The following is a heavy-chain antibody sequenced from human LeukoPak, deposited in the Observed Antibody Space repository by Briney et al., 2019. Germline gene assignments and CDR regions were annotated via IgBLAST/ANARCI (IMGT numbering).Heavy chain of an antibody. J-gene: IGHJ4*02. CDR1: GGSFSGYY. V-gene: IGHV4-59*08. Sequence: SETLSLTCAVYGGSFSGYYWSWIRQPPGKGLEWIGYIYYSGSTNYNPSLKSRVTISVDTSKNQFSLKLSSVTAADTAVYYCASAERIAAAGFGYWGQGTLVTVSS. CDR3: ASAERIAAAGFGY. CDR2: IYYSGST. D-gene: IGHD6-13*01.